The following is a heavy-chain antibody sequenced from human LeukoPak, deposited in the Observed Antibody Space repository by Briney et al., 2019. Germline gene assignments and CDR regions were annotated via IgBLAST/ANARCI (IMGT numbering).Heavy chain of an antibody. V-gene: IGHV4-59*12. Sequence: SETLSLTCSVSGDSITGYYWGWIRQPPGKGLEWIGNIFYSGSTYYGPALKSRLTISLDTTRNQFSLKLNSVTAADTAVYYCAKSNGYGLIDIWGQGTMVTVSS. CDR2: IFYSGST. CDR1: GDSITGYY. J-gene: IGHJ3*02. D-gene: IGHD3-10*01. CDR3: AKSNGYGLIDI.